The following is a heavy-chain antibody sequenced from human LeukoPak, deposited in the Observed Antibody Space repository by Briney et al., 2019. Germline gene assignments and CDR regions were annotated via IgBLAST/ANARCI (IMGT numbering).Heavy chain of an antibody. J-gene: IGHJ4*02. V-gene: IGHV4-39*01. CDR2: IYYSGST. CDR3: ARHCTNGVCYTDFDY. CDR1: AGSISSSSYY. Sequence: SETLSLTCTVSAGSISSSSYYWGWIRQPPGKGLEWIGSIYYSGSTYYNPFLKSRVTISVDTSKNQFSLKLSSATAADTAVYYCARHCTNGVCYTDFDYWGQGTLVTVSS. D-gene: IGHD2-8*01.